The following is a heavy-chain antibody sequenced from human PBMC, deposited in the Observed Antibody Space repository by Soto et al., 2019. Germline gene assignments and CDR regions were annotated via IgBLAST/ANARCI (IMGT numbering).Heavy chain of an antibody. Sequence: SETLSLTCTVSGGSISSYYWSWIRQPPGKGLEWIGYIYYSGSTNYNPSLKSRVTISVDTPKNQFSLKLSSVTAVDTAVYYCARGGYVDYFDYWGQGTLVTVSS. CDR2: IYYSGST. D-gene: IGHD5-12*01. CDR3: ARGGYVDYFDY. V-gene: IGHV4-59*01. CDR1: GGSISSYY. J-gene: IGHJ4*02.